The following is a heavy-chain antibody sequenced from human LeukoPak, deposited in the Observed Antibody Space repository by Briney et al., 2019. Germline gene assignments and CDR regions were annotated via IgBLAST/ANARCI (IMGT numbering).Heavy chain of an antibody. J-gene: IGHJ4*02. Sequence: ASVKVSCKPSGYTFVGYYLHWVRQAPGQGLERMAWIDPYTGNTHYAQKFQGRITVTRDTSVSTTYMELSWLTSADTARYYCAREYSASEHWGQGTLVTVSS. D-gene: IGHD5-12*01. CDR2: IDPYTGNT. CDR3: AREYSASEH. CDR1: GYTFVGYY. V-gene: IGHV1-2*02.